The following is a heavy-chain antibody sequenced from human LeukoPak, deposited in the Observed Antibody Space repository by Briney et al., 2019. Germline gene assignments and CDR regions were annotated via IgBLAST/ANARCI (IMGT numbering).Heavy chain of an antibody. D-gene: IGHD3-9*01. CDR2: IYYSGST. J-gene: IGHJ4*02. Sequence: ETLSLTFTVSGDSISSRSYCWDWIRQPPGKGLEWIGTIYYSGSTYYNPSLKSRVTISVDTSKNQFSLKLSSVTAADTAVYYCARLSDILTGYDYWGQGTPVTVSS. CDR1: GDSISSRSYC. CDR3: ARLSDILTGYDY. V-gene: IGHV4-39*01.